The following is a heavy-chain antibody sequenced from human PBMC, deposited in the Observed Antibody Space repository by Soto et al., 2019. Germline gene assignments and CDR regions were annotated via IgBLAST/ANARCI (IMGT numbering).Heavy chain of an antibody. V-gene: IGHV1-69*02. J-gene: IGHJ4*02. D-gene: IGHD6-6*01. CDR1: GGTFSSYT. CDR2: IIPTLGIA. Sequence: QVQLVQSGAEVKKPGSSVKVSCKASGGTFSSYTISWVRQAPGQGLEWMGRIIPTLGIANYAQKFQGRVTITADKSTSTAYMELSSLRSEDTAVYYCARVGYSSSSGFDYWGQGTLVTVSS. CDR3: ARVGYSSSSGFDY.